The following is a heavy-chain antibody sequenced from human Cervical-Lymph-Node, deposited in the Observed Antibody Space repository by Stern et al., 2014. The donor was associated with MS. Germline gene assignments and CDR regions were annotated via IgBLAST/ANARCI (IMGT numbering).Heavy chain of an antibody. Sequence: EVQLEESGGGLVQPGGSLRLSCAASGLTVSDNYLGWVRQAPGRRLEWVSVIYDGGTTHYADSVKGRFSISRDSSKNTVYLQMNSLRGEDTAVYYCARNRGGPNYWFDPWGQGTLVTVSS. V-gene: IGHV3-66*01. CDR3: ARNRGGPNYWFDP. D-gene: IGHD1-7*01. CDR1: GLTVSDNY. CDR2: IYDGGTT. J-gene: IGHJ5*02.